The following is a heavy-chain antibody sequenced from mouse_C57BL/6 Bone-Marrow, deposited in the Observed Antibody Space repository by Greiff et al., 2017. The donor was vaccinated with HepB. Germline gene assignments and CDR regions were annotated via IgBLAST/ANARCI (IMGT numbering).Heavy chain of an antibody. CDR1: GYSFTGYY. CDR2: INPSTGGT. V-gene: IGHV1-42*01. D-gene: IGHD1-1*01. CDR3: AKRITAGGRYYAMDY. Sequence: VQLQQSGPELVKPGASVKITCKASGYSFTGYYMNWVKQSPEKSLEWIGEINPSTGGTTYNQKFKAKATLTVDKSSSTAYMQLKSLTSEDSAVYYCAKRITAGGRYYAMDYWGQGTSVTVSS. J-gene: IGHJ4*01.